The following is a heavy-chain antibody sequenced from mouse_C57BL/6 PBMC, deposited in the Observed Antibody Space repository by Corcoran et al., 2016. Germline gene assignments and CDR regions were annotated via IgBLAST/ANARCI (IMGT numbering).Heavy chain of an antibody. J-gene: IGHJ1*03. Sequence: EVQLQQSGPELVKPGASVKISCKASGYTFTDYYMNWVKQSHGKSLEWIGDINPNNGGTSYNQKFKGKATLTVDKSSSTAYMELRSLTSEDSAVYYCARPTVVATKGWYFDVWGTGTTVTVSS. CDR2: INPNNGGT. V-gene: IGHV1-26*01. CDR3: ARPTVVATKGWYFDV. D-gene: IGHD1-1*01. CDR1: GYTFTDYY.